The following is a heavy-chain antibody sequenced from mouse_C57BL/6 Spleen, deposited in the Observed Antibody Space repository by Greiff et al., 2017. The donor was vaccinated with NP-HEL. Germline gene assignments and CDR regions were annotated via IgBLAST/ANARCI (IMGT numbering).Heavy chain of an antibody. V-gene: IGHV1-82*01. CDR1: GYAFSSSW. CDR3: ARDSSTMVTTRVFAY. D-gene: IGHD2-2*01. J-gene: IGHJ3*01. CDR2: IYPGDGDT. Sequence: VQLQQSGPELVKPGASVKISCKASGYAFSSSWMIWVKQRPGRGLEWIGRIYPGDGDTNYNGKFKGKATLTADKSSSTAYMQLSSLTSEDSAVYFCARDSSTMVTTRVFAYWGQGTLVTVSA.